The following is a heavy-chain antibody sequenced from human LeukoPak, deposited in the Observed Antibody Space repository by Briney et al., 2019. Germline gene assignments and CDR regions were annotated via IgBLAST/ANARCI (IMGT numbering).Heavy chain of an antibody. D-gene: IGHD3-10*01. CDR2: INPNTGGT. J-gene: IGHJ3*02. CDR3: ARGGYYYGSGSYRDAFVI. Sequence: ASVKVSCKASGYTFTGYFMHWVRQAPGQGLEWMGWINPNTGGTNYAQKFRGWVTMTRDTSISTAYMELSRLRSDDTAVYYCARGGYYYGSGSYRDAFVIWGQGTMVTVSS. V-gene: IGHV1-2*04. CDR1: GYTFTGYF.